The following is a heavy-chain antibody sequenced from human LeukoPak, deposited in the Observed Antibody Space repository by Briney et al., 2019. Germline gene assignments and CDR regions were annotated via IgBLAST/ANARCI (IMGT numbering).Heavy chain of an antibody. CDR2: THPSGST. CDR3: ARGLDTANVGN. D-gene: IGHD5-18*01. V-gene: IGHV4-4*08. Sequence: SETLSLTCTVSGASISEYYWTWIRQPPGKGLECLGHTHPSGSTYSNPSLRSRVTVSVDTPKNQFSLTLISVTAADTAMYFWARGLDTANVGNWGQGNLVTVSS. J-gene: IGHJ4*02. CDR1: GASISEYY.